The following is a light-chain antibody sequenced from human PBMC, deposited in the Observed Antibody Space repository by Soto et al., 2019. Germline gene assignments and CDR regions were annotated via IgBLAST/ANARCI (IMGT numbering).Light chain of an antibody. J-gene: IGKJ1*01. CDR3: QQYGSSPRT. Sequence: EIGRTQSPGTLSLSPGERSSCSCRSSQSVSSNYLAWYQQKPGQAPRLLIYGAFKRATGIPDRFSGSGSGTDFTLTISRMEPEDFAVYCCQQYGSSPRTFGQGTKVDIK. V-gene: IGKV3-20*01. CDR1: QSVSSNY. CDR2: GAF.